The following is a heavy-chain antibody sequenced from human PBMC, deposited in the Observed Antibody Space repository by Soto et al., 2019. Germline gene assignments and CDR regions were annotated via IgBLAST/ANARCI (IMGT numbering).Heavy chain of an antibody. CDR2: IYYSGST. CDR1: GGSISSYY. J-gene: IGHJ6*03. D-gene: IGHD4-17*01. V-gene: IGHV4-59*08. CDR3: ARRDYGDYYYYMDV. Sequence: SQTLSLTCTFSGGSISSYYWSWIRQPPGKGLEWIGYIYYSGSTNYNPSLKSRVTISVDTSKNQFSLKLSSVTAADTAVYYCARRDYGDYYYYMDVWGKGTTVTVSS.